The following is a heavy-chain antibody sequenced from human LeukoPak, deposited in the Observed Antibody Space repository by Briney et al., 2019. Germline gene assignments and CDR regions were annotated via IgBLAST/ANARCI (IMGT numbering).Heavy chain of an antibody. CDR1: GFTFSSYA. Sequence: GGSLRLSCAASGFTFSSYAMSWVRQAPGKGLEWVSAISGSGGSTYYADSVKGRFTISRDNAKNSLYLQMNSLRAEDTAVCYCARFIAAPYYFDYWGRGTLVTVSS. CDR3: ARFIAAPYYFDY. CDR2: ISGSGGST. D-gene: IGHD6-13*01. J-gene: IGHJ4*02. V-gene: IGHV3-23*01.